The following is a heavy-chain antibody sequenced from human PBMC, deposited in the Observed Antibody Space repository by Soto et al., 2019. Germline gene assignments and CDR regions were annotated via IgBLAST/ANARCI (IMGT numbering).Heavy chain of an antibody. CDR3: AKDKYSVTGTRKDY. CDR1: GFTFSCYA. D-gene: IGHD6-19*01. CDR2: ISGSGGNT. J-gene: IGHJ4*02. V-gene: IGHV3-23*01. Sequence: EVQLLESGGGLVQPGGSLRISCAGSGFTFSCYAMSWVRQAPGEGLEWVSAISGSGGNTYYADSVKGRFTISRDNSKNTLYLQMNSLRAEDAAVYYCAKDKYSVTGTRKDYWGQGTLVTVSS.